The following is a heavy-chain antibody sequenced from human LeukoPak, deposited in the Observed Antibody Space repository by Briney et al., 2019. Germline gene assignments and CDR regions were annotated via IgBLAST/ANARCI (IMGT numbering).Heavy chain of an antibody. J-gene: IGHJ4*02. CDR2: FSGSGGRT. CDR3: AKELQAPRDY. CDR1: GFTFTIYA. V-gene: IGHV3-23*01. Sequence: GGSLRLSSAASGFTFTIYAVSWVRQAPGEGLGWVSAFSGSGGRTYSAHSVKGRFTISRDNSKNPLYLQMNSLRAEDTAVYYCAKELQAPRDYWGQGTLVTVSS. D-gene: IGHD4-11*01.